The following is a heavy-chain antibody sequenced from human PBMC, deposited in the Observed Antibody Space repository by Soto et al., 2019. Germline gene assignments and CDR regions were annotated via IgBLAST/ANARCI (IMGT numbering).Heavy chain of an antibody. V-gene: IGHV1-69*13. CDR2: IIPLFGTT. D-gene: IGHD3-22*01. Sequence: ASVKVSCKASGGTFRSYGISWVRQAPGQGLEWMGGIIPLFGTTTYAQKFQGRVTITADESTSTAYMELSSLRSEDTAVYYCARAYYYDSSAYYNFVYWGQGTLVTVSS. CDR1: GGTFRSYG. CDR3: ARAYYYDSSAYYNFVY. J-gene: IGHJ4*02.